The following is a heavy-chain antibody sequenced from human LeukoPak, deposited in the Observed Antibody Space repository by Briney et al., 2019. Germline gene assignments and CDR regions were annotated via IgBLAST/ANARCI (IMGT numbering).Heavy chain of an antibody. CDR2: IYYSGST. J-gene: IGHJ6*02. D-gene: IGHD2-2*01. CDR3: ARDGFGFVVVPVPPPPPRAGMDV. V-gene: IGHV4-30-4*01. CDR1: GGXISSGDYY. Sequence: SQTLSLTCTVSGGXISSGDYYWSWIPQPPGKGLEWIGYIYYSGSTYYNPSLKSRVTISVDTSKNQFSLKLSSVTAADTPVYYCARDGFGFVVVPVPPPPPRAGMDVWGQGTAVTVSS.